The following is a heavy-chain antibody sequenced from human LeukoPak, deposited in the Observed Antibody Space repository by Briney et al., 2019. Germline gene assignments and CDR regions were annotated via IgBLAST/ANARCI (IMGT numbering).Heavy chain of an antibody. J-gene: IGHJ5*02. Sequence: GGSLRLSCVVSGFTFSRYWMSWVRQTPGKGLAWVANINQDGAEKYHVDSVEGRFTISRDNAKNTLYLQMNSLRAEDTAVYYCARDKAAANNWFDPWGQGTLVTVSS. D-gene: IGHD6-13*01. CDR3: ARDKAAANNWFDP. CDR1: GFTFSRYW. V-gene: IGHV3-7*01. CDR2: INQDGAEK.